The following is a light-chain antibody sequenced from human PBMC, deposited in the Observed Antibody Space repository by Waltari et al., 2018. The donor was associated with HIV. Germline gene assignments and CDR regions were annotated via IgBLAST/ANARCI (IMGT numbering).Light chain of an antibody. CDR1: DSDIGGHNS. Sequence: QSALTQPASVSGSPGQSITISCTGTDSDIGGHNSVAWYQQHPGKAPKLIIYDVTNRPAGVSNRFSGSKSGNTASLTISGLQAEDEADYYCKSSTTRSTPCFFGSGTKVTVL. V-gene: IGLV2-14*01. CDR3: KSSTTRSTPCF. CDR2: DVT. J-gene: IGLJ1*01.